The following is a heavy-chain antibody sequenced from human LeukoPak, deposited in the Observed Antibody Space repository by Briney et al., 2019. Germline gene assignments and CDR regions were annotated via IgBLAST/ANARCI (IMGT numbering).Heavy chain of an antibody. Sequence: SVTVSCKASGGTFSSYAISWVRQAPGQGLEWMGGIIPIFGTANYAQKFQGRVTITTDESTSTAYMELNSLRSEDTAVYYCAKGGGYGDKYNDYGGQGNLVTVSS. CDR1: GGTFSSYA. V-gene: IGHV1-69*05. CDR3: AKGGGYGDKYNDY. D-gene: IGHD4/OR15-4a*01. J-gene: IGHJ4*02. CDR2: IIPIFGTA.